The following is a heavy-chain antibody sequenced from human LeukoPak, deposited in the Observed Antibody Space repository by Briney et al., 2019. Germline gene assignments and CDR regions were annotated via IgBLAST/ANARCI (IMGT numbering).Heavy chain of an antibody. CDR2: ISSSCRTI. CDR1: GFTFSDYY. J-gene: IGHJ4*02. D-gene: IGHD3-22*01. V-gene: IGHV3-11*01. Sequence: PGGALRLSCASSGFTFSDYYRSWIGQAPWRGLDGVSYISSSCRTIYQADSGKGPFTISRDNAKNSLYLQMNSLRAEDTAVYYCARVGYYDSPPDYWGQGTLVTVSS. CDR3: ARVGYYDSPPDY.